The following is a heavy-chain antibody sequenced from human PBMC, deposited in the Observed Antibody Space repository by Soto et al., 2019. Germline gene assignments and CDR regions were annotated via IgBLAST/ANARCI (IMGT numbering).Heavy chain of an antibody. J-gene: IGHJ5*02. CDR1: GYTFTSYG. V-gene: IGHV1-18*01. Sequence: QAQLVQSGVEMKNVGASVKVSCKASGYTFTSYGISWVRQAPGQGLEWMGWISGFNDDTNHAQKFQGRVPVTTGPTTSTAYRELRSLKSDYTAVYYCARAGSYYPARNWFGPWGQGTLVTVSS. CDR3: ARAGSYYPARNWFGP. CDR2: ISGFNDDT. D-gene: IGHD3-10*01.